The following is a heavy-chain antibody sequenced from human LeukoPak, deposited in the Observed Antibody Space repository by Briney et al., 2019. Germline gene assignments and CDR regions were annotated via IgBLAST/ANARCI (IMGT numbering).Heavy chain of an antibody. J-gene: IGHJ4*02. D-gene: IGHD6-13*01. Sequence: GESLKISCRGSGYVFSSYWIGWVRQMPGKGLEWMGIIFLGDSDTRYSPSFQGQVTISADKSISTAYLQWSSLKASDTAMYYCARHFSSSWYFGYFGYWGQGTLVTVSS. CDR2: IFLGDSDT. V-gene: IGHV5-51*01. CDR1: GYVFSSYW. CDR3: ARHFSSSWYFGYFGY.